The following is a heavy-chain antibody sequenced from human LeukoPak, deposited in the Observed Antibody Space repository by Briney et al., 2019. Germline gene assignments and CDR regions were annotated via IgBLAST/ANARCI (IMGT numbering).Heavy chain of an antibody. J-gene: IGHJ4*02. CDR3: ARGRRYSVVTPSFDY. CDR2: INHSGST. Sequence: SETLSLTCAVYGGSFSGYYWSWIRQPPGKWLEWIGEINHSGSTNYNPSLKSRVTISVDTSKNQFSLKLSSVTAADTAVYYCARGRRYSVVTPSFDYWGQGTLVTVSS. V-gene: IGHV4-34*01. CDR1: GGSFSGYY. D-gene: IGHD4-23*01.